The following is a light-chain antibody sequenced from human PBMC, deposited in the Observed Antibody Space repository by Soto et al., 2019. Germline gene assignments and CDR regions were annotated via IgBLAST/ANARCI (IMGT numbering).Light chain of an antibody. Sequence: QSVLMQPPSVSAAPGQTVTISCSGSSSNIGDHYVSWYQHLPGTAPKLLIYSNNQRPSGVPDRFSGSKSGTSASLAVSGLQSDDEADYYCAAWDDTLNGYVFGTGTKLTVL. V-gene: IGLV1-44*01. CDR1: SSNIGDHY. CDR2: SNN. CDR3: AAWDDTLNGYV. J-gene: IGLJ1*01.